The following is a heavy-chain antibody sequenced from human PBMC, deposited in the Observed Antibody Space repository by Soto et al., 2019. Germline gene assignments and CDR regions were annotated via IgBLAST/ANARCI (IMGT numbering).Heavy chain of an antibody. V-gene: IGHV4-34*01. D-gene: IGHD3-3*01. CDR2: INHSGST. Sequence: QVQLQQWGAGLLKPLETLSLTCAVYGGSFSGYYWSWIRQPPGKGLEWIGEINHSGSTNYNPSLKSRVTISVDTSKNQFSLKLSSVTAADTAVYYCARGFVLDDFWSGYYYFDYWGQGTLVTVSS. CDR1: GGSFSGYY. J-gene: IGHJ4*02. CDR3: ARGFVLDDFWSGYYYFDY.